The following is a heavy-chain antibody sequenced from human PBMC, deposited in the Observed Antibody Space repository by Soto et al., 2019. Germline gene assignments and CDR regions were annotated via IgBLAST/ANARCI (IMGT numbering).Heavy chain of an antibody. CDR2: IYYSGST. CDR3: ARETYSGSYYSENGFRYYGMDV. Sequence: LSLTCTVSGGSISSGGYYWSWIRQHPGKGLEWIGYIYYSGSTYYNPSLKSRVTISVDTSKNQFSLKLSSVTAADTAVYYCARETYSGSYYSENGFRYYGMDVWGQGTTVTVSS. J-gene: IGHJ6*02. V-gene: IGHV4-31*03. D-gene: IGHD1-26*01. CDR1: GGSISSGGYY.